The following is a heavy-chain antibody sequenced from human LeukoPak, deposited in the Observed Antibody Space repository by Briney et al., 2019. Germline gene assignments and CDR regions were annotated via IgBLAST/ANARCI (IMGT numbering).Heavy chain of an antibody. CDR3: ARVRCSSNSCFPDD. Sequence: GGSLRLSCAASGFTFSTYWMSWVRQAPGKGLEWVANIKQDGSDKYYVDSVKGRFTISRDNAKNSLFLQMNSLRAEDTAGSYCARVRCSSNSCFPDDWGQGTLVTVSS. J-gene: IGHJ4*02. CDR1: GFTFSTYW. V-gene: IGHV3-7*01. CDR2: IKQDGSDK. D-gene: IGHD2-2*01.